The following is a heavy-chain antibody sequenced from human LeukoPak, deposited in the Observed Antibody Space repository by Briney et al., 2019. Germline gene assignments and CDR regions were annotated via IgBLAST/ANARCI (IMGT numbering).Heavy chain of an antibody. CDR3: AKDSLGCTSTSCSLGY. CDR2: ISGSGRKT. V-gene: IGHV3-23*01. J-gene: IGHJ4*02. D-gene: IGHD2-2*01. Sequence: GGSLRLSCAASGFTFSAFGMSWVRQAPGKGLEWVSGISGSGRKTGYSDSVKGRFTISRDNSKNTLYLQMNSLRAEDTAVYYCAKDSLGCTSTSCSLGYWGQGTLVTVSS. CDR1: GFTFSAFG.